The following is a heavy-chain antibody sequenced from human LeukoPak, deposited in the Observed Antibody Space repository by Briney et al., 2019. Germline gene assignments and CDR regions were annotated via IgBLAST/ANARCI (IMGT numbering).Heavy chain of an antibody. Sequence: ASVKVSCKASGGTFSSYAISWVRQAPGQGLEWMGRIIPILGIANYAQKFQGRVTITADKSTSTAYMELSSLRSEDTAVYYCARAPGSGHNYLDYWGQGALVTVSS. CDR3: ARAPGSGHNYLDY. J-gene: IGHJ4*02. CDR2: IIPILGIA. V-gene: IGHV1-69*04. CDR1: GGTFSSYA. D-gene: IGHD5-12*01.